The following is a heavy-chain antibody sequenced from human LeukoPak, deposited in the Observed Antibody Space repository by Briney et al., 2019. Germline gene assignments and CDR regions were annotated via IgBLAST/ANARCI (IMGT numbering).Heavy chain of an antibody. V-gene: IGHV5-51*01. Sequence: GESLKISCKASGYSFISHWIGWVRQRPGQGLEFMGIIYPYDSDTKYSPSLQGQVTISVDKSISITYLQWRSLKASDTAMYYCARYRLGELSFGHWFDPWGQGTLVTVSS. CDR2: IYPYDSDT. CDR3: ARYRLGELSFGHWFDP. CDR1: GYSFISHW. J-gene: IGHJ5*02. D-gene: IGHD3-16*02.